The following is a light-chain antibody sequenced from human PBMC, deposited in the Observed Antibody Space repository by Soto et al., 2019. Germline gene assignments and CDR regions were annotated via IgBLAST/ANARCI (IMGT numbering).Light chain of an antibody. V-gene: IGKV1-6*01. CDR3: LQDYSYPRT. Sequence: AIQMTQSPFYLSASVGDRVTITCRASQDIKNDLGWYQQKPGRAPKLLIYAATSLESGVPSRFSGSGSGTYFTLTISGLQPEDVATYFCLQDYSYPRTIGQGTEVEIK. CDR1: QDIKND. CDR2: AAT. J-gene: IGKJ1*01.